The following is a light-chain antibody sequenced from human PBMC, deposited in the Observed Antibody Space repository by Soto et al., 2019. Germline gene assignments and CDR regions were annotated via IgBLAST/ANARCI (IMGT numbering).Light chain of an antibody. J-gene: IGKJ1*01. Sequence: DIQMTQSPSSLSASVGDTVTITCRANQTINIYLNWCQQKPRKAPELLIYAAYTLQSGVASRFSGSGSRTDLTLTISSLQPDDFATYYCQQRYSTPWTFGQGTKVEIK. CDR1: QTINIY. CDR3: QQRYSTPWT. V-gene: IGKV1-39*01. CDR2: AAY.